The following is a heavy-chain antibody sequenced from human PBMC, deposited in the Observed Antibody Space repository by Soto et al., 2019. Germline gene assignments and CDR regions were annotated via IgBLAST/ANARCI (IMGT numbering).Heavy chain of an antibody. CDR3: AREYSSGDY. D-gene: IGHD6-19*01. Sequence: EVQLVESGGGLVKPGGSLRLSCAASGFTFSSYTMNWVRQAPGKGLEWVSSISSSSSYMYYADLVKGRFTISRDNAKNALYLQMNSLRAEDTAVYYCAREYSSGDYWGQGTLVTVSS. CDR1: GFTFSSYT. J-gene: IGHJ4*02. CDR2: ISSSSSYM. V-gene: IGHV3-21*01.